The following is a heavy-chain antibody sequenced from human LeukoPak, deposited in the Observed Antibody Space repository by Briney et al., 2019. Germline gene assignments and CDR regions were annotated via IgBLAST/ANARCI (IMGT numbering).Heavy chain of an antibody. CDR3: AREEYSSSAPYYFDY. Sequence: GSSVKVSCKASGGTFSSYAISWVRQAPGQGLEWMGGIIPIFGTANYAQKFQGRVTITADESTSTAYMELSSLRSEDTAVYYCAREEYSSSAPYYFDYWGQGTLVTVSS. V-gene: IGHV1-69*01. CDR2: IIPIFGTA. D-gene: IGHD6-13*01. J-gene: IGHJ4*02. CDR1: GGTFSSYA.